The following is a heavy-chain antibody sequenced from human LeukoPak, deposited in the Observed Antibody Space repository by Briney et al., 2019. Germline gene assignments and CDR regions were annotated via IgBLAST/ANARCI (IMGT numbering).Heavy chain of an antibody. CDR1: GYTFTSYG. J-gene: IGHJ6*02. D-gene: IGHD6-19*01. CDR3: ASSIAVAGTWYYGMDV. Sequence: ASVKVSCKASGYTFTSYGISWVRQAPGQGLGWMGWISAYNGNTNYAQKLQGRVTMTTDTSTSTAYMELRSLRSDDTAVYYCASSIAVAGTWYYGMDVWGQGTTVTVSS. CDR2: ISAYNGNT. V-gene: IGHV1-18*01.